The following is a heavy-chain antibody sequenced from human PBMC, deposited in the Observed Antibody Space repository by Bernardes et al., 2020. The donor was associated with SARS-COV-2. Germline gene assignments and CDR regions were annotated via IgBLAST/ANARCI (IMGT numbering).Heavy chain of an antibody. D-gene: IGHD3-22*01. CDR2: TNSDGTTT. Sequence: SCKASGYTFTGYYMHWVRQTPGKGLVWVSHTNSDGTTTNYADSVKGRFTISRDNAKNTLYLQMNSLRAEDTAVYYCARSSGYIDYWGQGTLVTVSS. V-gene: IGHV3-74*01. CDR3: ARSSGYIDY. J-gene: IGHJ4*02. CDR1: GYTFTGYY.